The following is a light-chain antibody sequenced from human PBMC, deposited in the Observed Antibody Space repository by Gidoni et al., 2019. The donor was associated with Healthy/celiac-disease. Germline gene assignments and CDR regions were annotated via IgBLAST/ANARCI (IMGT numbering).Light chain of an antibody. J-gene: IGKJ1*01. V-gene: IGKV3-20*01. CDR3: QQYGSSPQT. CDR2: GAS. Sequence: EIVLTQSPGALSLSPGERATPSCRASQSVSSSYLAWNQQKPGQAPRLLIYGASSRATGIPDRFSGSGSGTDFTLTISRLEPEDFAVYYCQQYGSSPQTFGQGTRVEIK. CDR1: QSVSSSY.